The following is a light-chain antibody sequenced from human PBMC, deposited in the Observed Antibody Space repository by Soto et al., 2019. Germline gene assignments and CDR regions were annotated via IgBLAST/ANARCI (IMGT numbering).Light chain of an antibody. J-gene: IGLJ1*01. CDR2: QVS. CDR1: SSDVGAYNY. CDR3: SSYTTSNTLV. V-gene: IGLV2-14*01. Sequence: QSALTQPASVSESPGQSITISCTGTSSDVGAYNYVSWYQQHPDKAPKLMIYQVSNRPSGVSNRFAGSKSGNTASLTISGLQAEEEADYYCSSYTTSNTLVFGTGTKVTVL.